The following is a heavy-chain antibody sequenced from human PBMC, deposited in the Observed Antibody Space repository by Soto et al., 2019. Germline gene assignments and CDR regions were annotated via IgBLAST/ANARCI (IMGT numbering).Heavy chain of an antibody. J-gene: IGHJ3*02. CDR3: ANIPPRGNGAEAFDI. Sequence: QVQLVESGGGVVQPGRSLRLSCAASGFTLSSYGMHWVRQAPGKGLEWVAVISYDGSNKYYADSVKGRFTISRDNSKNTLYLQMNSLRADDTAVYYCANIPPRGNGAEAFDIWGQRTRVTVSS. CDR1: GFTLSSYG. CDR2: ISYDGSNK. V-gene: IGHV3-30*18. D-gene: IGHD1-1*01.